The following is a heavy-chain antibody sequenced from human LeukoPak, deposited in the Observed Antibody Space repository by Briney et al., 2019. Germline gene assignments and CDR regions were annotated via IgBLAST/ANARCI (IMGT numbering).Heavy chain of an antibody. CDR2: ISSSSSTI. CDR3: ARDKGRVYYES. J-gene: IGHJ4*02. V-gene: IGHV3-48*01. Sequence: PGGSLRLSCAASGFTFSSYSMNWVRQAPGKGLEWVSYISSSSSTIYYADSVKGRFTISRDNAKNSLYLQMNSLRAEDTAVYYCARDKGRVYYESWGQGTLVTVSS. CDR1: GFTFSSYS. D-gene: IGHD3-16*01.